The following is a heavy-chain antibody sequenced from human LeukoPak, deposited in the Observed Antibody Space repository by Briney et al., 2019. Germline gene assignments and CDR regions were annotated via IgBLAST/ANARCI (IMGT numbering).Heavy chain of an antibody. V-gene: IGHV3-74*01. CDR3: ARENYNALDV. Sequence: VSQISGDETYTNYADSVKGRFTISRDNAKNTLYLQMNSLRAEDTAVYYCARENYNALDVWGQGTTVTVSS. J-gene: IGHJ6*02. CDR2: ISGDETYT. D-gene: IGHD1-1*01.